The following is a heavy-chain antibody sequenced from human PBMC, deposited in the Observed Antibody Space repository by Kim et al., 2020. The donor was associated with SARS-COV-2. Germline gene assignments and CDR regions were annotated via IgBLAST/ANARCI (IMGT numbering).Heavy chain of an antibody. V-gene: IGHV1-69*01. D-gene: IGHD5-18*01. Sequence: KFQGRVTITADESTSTAYMELSNLRSEDTAVYYCAREYVDTAMVVNWFDPWGQGTLVTVSS. J-gene: IGHJ5*02. CDR3: AREYVDTAMVVNWFDP.